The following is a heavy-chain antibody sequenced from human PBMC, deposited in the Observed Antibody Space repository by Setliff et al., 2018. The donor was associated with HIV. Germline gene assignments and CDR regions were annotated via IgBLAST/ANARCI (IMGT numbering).Heavy chain of an antibody. CDR1: GYTFTSYG. CDR2: ISAYNGNT. V-gene: IGHV1-18*01. Sequence: ASVKVSCKASGYTFTSYGISWVRQAPGQGLEWMGWISAYNGNTDYAQKLQGRVTMTTDTSTSTAYMELRSLRSDDTAVYYCARDRRITIFGVVSVVPSKRTKTRSAFDYWGQGTLVTVSS. CDR3: ARDRRITIFGVVSVVPSKRTKTRSAFDY. D-gene: IGHD3-3*01. J-gene: IGHJ4*02.